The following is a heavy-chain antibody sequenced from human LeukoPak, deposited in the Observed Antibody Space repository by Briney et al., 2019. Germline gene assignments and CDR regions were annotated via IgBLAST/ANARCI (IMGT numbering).Heavy chain of an antibody. CDR1: GFSLSTGGVG. Sequence: SGPTLVEPTQTLTLTCTFSGFSLSTGGVGVGWIRQPPGKALEWLALIYWDDDKRYSPSLKSRLTITKDTSKNQVVLTMTNMDPVDTATYYCAHSLTNYYGSGSRRDYFDYWGQGTLVTVSS. CDR2: IYWDDDK. CDR3: AHSLTNYYGSGSRRDYFDY. D-gene: IGHD3-10*01. V-gene: IGHV2-5*02. J-gene: IGHJ4*02.